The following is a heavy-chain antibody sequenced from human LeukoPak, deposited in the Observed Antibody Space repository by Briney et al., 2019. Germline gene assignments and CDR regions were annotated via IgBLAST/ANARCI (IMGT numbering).Heavy chain of an antibody. CDR3: AKEGNEGVFDY. V-gene: IGHV3-23*01. CDR1: GFTFSSYA. Sequence: GGSLRVSCAASGFTFSSYAMSWVRQAPGNGLEWVSAISGSGGSTYYADSVKGRFTISRDNSRNTLYLQMNSLRAEDTAVYYCAKEGNEGVFDYWGQGTLVTVSS. J-gene: IGHJ4*02. D-gene: IGHD3-10*01. CDR2: ISGSGGST.